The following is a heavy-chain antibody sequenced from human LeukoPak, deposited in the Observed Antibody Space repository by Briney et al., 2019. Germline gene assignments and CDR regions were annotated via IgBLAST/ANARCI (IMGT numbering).Heavy chain of an antibody. V-gene: IGHV4-61*01. D-gene: IGHD4-17*01. CDR2: IYYSGST. CDR3: ARSGTTVTASDY. J-gene: IGHJ4*02. Sequence: SETLSLTCTVSGGSVSSGTYYWSWIRQPPGKGLEWIGYIYYSGSTNYNPSLKSRVTISVDTSKNQFSLKLSSVTAADTAVYYCARSGTTVTASDYWGQGTLVTVSS. CDR1: GGSVSSGTYY.